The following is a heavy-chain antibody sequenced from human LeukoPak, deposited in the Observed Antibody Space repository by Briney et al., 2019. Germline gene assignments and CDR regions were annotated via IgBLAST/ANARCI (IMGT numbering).Heavy chain of an antibody. CDR3: ARASRLLRYFDWLLPNDH. Sequence: GASVKVSCKASGYTFTSYGISWVRQAPGQGLEWMGWISAYNGNTNYAQKLQGRVTMTTDTSTSTAYMELRSLRSDDTAVYYCARASRLLRYFDWLLPNDHWGQGTLVTVSS. V-gene: IGHV1-18*01. CDR1: GYTFTSYG. CDR2: ISAYNGNT. D-gene: IGHD3-9*01. J-gene: IGHJ4*02.